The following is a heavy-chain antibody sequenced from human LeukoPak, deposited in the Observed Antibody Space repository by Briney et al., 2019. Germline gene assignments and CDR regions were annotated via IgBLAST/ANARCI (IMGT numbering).Heavy chain of an antibody. V-gene: IGHV1-3*01. CDR1: GFTFTSYA. Sequence: GGSLRLSCAASGFTFTSYAMHWVRQAPGQRLEWMGWINAGNGNTKYSQKFQGRVTITRDTSASTAYMELSSLRSEDTAVYYCASSVQTYYYDSSGYYYFYWGQGTLVTVSS. CDR2: INAGNGNT. J-gene: IGHJ4*02. D-gene: IGHD3-22*01. CDR3: ASSVQTYYYDSSGYYYFY.